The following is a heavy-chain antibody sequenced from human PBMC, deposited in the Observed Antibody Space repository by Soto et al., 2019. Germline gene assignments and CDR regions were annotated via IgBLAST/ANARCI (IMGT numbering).Heavy chain of an antibody. Sequence: SGTLSLTCAVYIGSFSGSYLTWISQSPGKGLEWIGEINQSGTTNYNPSLRSRATIALDTSKNQLSLKVKSLTAAHAAVYYCARGSFSGTHSHWGQGTPVTVSS. J-gene: IGHJ4*02. CDR3: ARGSFSGTHSH. CDR2: INQSGTT. D-gene: IGHD1-26*01. V-gene: IGHV4-34*01. CDR1: IGSFSGSY.